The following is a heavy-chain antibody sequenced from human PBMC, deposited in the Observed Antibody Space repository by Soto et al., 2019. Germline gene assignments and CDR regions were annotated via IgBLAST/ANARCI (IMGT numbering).Heavy chain of an antibody. CDR1: GYTFSTYI. J-gene: IGHJ4*02. D-gene: IGHD3-9*01. CDR3: ASGQCDDICYHDY. Sequence: QVQLVQSGAEVKKPGASVKVSCKTSGYTFSTYILYWMRQAPGQRLEWMGWINVGKGNTKYSEKFQDRVTITRDTSASTAYMELSSLRSEDTAVYYCASGQCDDICYHDYWGQGTLVTVSS. CDR2: INVGKGNT. V-gene: IGHV1-3*01.